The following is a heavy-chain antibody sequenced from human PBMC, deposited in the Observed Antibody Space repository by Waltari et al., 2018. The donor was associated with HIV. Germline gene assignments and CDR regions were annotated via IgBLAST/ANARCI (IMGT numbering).Heavy chain of an antibody. CDR2: ISSISSTI. V-gene: IGHV3-48*01. J-gene: IGHJ4*02. Sequence: EVQLVESGGGLVQPGGSLRLSCAASGFTFTSYGMNWVRQAPGKGLGWVSFISSISSTIYDADSVKGRFTISRDNAKNSLYLQMNSLRAEDTAVYYCARETYYYDSSGPYFDYWGQGTLVTVSS. D-gene: IGHD3-22*01. CDR1: GFTFTSYG. CDR3: ARETYYYDSSGPYFDY.